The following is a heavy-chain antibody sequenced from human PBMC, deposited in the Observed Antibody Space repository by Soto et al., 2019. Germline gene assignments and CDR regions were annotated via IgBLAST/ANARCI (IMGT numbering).Heavy chain of an antibody. J-gene: IGHJ4*02. D-gene: IGHD6-19*01. CDR3: ARSRSHWLASDS. CDR1: GFSFDYFG. Sequence: EVQLVESGGGLVKSGGSLTLSCEASGFSFDYFGMTWVRQAPGKGLEWVSFISSSASYIYYADSVKGRFTVSRDNAKKSLNLQMNGLRAEDTAVYYCARSRSHWLASDSWGQGTLVTVSA. CDR2: ISSSASYI. V-gene: IGHV3-21*01.